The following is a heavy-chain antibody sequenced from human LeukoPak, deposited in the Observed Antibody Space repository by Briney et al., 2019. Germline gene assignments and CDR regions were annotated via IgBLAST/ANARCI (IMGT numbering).Heavy chain of an antibody. V-gene: IGHV3-23*01. CDR2: ISGSGGTT. Sequence: GGSLRLSCVGSGFTFSSYVMNWVRQTPGKGLEWVSSISGSGGTTFYADSVKGRFTISRDNSKNTLYLQMNSLRAEDTAVYYCAKGCGAYCYWDFDYWGQGTLVTVSS. CDR3: AKGCGAYCYWDFDY. D-gene: IGHD2-21*02. CDR1: GFTFSSYV. J-gene: IGHJ4*02.